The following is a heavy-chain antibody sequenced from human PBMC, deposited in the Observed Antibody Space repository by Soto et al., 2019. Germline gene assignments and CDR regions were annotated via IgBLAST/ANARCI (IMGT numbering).Heavy chain of an antibody. D-gene: IGHD5-12*01. CDR2: IWYDGSNK. CDR1: GFTFSSYG. CDR3: ARFKDGYNFYFDY. J-gene: IGHJ4*02. V-gene: IGHV3-33*01. Sequence: QVQLVESGGGVVQPGRSLRLSCAASGFTFSSYGMHWVRQAPGKGLEWVAVIWYDGSNKYYADSVKGRLTISRDNSKNTLYLQMNSLRAEGTAVYYCARFKDGYNFYFDYWGQGTLVTVSS.